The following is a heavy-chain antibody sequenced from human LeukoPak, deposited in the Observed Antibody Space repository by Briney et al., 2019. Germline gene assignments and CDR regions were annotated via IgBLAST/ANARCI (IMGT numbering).Heavy chain of an antibody. CDR1: GFTFSNYW. CDR3: ARERDGRYFNY. J-gene: IGHJ4*02. Sequence: GGSLRLSCAASGFTFSNYWMTWVRQAPGKGLEWVANINQGENEKYYVDSVRGRFTISRDNTNSSVNLQMNSLRAEDTAVYYCARERDGRYFNYWGQGILVTVSS. V-gene: IGHV3-7*03. CDR2: INQGENEK.